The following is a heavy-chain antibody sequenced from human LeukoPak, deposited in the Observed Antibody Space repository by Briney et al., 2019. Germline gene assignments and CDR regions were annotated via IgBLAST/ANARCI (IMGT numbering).Heavy chain of an antibody. V-gene: IGHV4-59*08. D-gene: IGHD4-17*01. CDR3: ARTGRREGNDGDYPYYFDY. CDR1: GGSISSYY. J-gene: IGHJ4*02. CDR2: IYYSGST. Sequence: SETLSLTCTVSGGSISSYYWSWIRQPPGMGLEWIGYIYYSGSTNYNPSLKSRVTISVDTSKNQFSLKLSSVTAADTAVYYCARTGRREGNDGDYPYYFDYWGQGTLVTVSS.